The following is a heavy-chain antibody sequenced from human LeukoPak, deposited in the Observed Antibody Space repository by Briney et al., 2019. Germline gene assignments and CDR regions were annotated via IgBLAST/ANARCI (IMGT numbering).Heavy chain of an antibody. CDR2: IYYSGGT. D-gene: IGHD6-13*01. V-gene: IGHV4-59*01. Sequence: SETLSLTCTVPGGSISSYYWCWIRQPPGKGLEWIGYIYYSGGTNYNPSLKSRVTISVDTSKNQFSLKLSSVTAADTAVYYCARDSLLVGYFDYWGQGTLVTVSS. J-gene: IGHJ4*02. CDR1: GGSISSYY. CDR3: ARDSLLVGYFDY.